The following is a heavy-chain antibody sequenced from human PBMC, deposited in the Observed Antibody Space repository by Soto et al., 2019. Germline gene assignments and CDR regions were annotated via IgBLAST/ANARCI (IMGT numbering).Heavy chain of an antibody. V-gene: IGHV4-39*01. D-gene: IGHD3-3*01. CDR1: GGSISSSSYY. Sequence: QLQLQESGPGLVKPSETLSLTCTVSGGSISSSSYYWGWIRQPPGKGLEWIGSIYYSGSTYYNPSLKSRVSLAVDTSKYQFSPKLSSVNAADTAVYYCARHSPAISISDHWGQGTLVTVSS. CDR2: IYYSGST. CDR3: ARHSPAISISDH. J-gene: IGHJ4*02.